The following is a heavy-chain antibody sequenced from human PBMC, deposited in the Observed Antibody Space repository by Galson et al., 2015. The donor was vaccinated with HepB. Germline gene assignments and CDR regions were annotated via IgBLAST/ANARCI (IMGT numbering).Heavy chain of an antibody. J-gene: IGHJ4*02. CDR3: ARGERFGQYQIDY. CDR1: GGTFSSYT. D-gene: IGHD3-10*01. V-gene: IGHV1-69*02. CDR2: IIPILGIA. Sequence: SVKVSCKASGGTFSSYTISWVRQAPGQGLEWMGRIIPILGIANYAQKFQGRVTITADKSTSTAYMELSSLRSEDTAVYYCARGERFGQYQIDYWGQGTLVTVSS.